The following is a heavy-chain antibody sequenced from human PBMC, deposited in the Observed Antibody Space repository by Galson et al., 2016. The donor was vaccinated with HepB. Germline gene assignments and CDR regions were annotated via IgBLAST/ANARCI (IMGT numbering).Heavy chain of an antibody. Sequence: TLSLTCAVSGDSLSSGSYSWSWIRQPPGKGLEWIGHVFKSDATNYNPSLKSRVTISPDRSRNHFSLRVSSVTAAVTAMYFCTRGPRLLVGYGESISYFDNWGQGTPVTVSS. CDR1: GDSLSSGSYS. CDR3: TRGPRLLVGYGESISYFDN. V-gene: IGHV4-30-2*01. J-gene: IGHJ4*02. D-gene: IGHD6-6*01. CDR2: VFKSDAT.